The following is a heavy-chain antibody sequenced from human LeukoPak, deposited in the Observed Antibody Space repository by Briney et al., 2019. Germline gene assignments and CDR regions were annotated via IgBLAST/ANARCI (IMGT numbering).Heavy chain of an antibody. J-gene: IGHJ3*02. CDR2: IIPILGIA. CDR3: ARVVRSFGEDSAFDI. Sequence: GASVKVSCKASGGTFSSYAISWVRQAPGQGLEWMGRIIPILGIANYAQKFQGRVTITADKSTSTAYMELSSLRSEDTAVYYCARVVRSFGEDSAFDIWGQGTMVTVSS. D-gene: IGHD2-21*01. CDR1: GGTFSSYA. V-gene: IGHV1-69*04.